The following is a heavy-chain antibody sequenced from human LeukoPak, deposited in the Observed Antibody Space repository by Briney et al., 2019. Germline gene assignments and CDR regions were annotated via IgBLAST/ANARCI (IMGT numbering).Heavy chain of an antibody. D-gene: IGHD1-26*01. CDR2: INADGGEI. Sequence: GGSLRLSCAASGFTFSSSWMTWVRQAPGKGLEWVASINADGGEIHYVDSVKGRFTISRDNAKNSLYLQMNSLGPEDTAVYYCARDPYSGNYGNYYYYYMDVWGKGTTVTISS. V-gene: IGHV3-7*01. CDR3: ARDPYSGNYGNYYYYYMDV. CDR1: GFTFSSSW. J-gene: IGHJ6*03.